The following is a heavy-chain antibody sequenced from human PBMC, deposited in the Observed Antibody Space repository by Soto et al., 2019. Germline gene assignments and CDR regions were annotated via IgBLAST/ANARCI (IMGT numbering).Heavy chain of an antibody. J-gene: IGHJ4*02. CDR3: ARVGGYSYGLPFGY. Sequence: QVQLVQSGAEVKKPGASVKVSCKASGYTFTSYAMHWVRQAPGQRLEWMGWINAGNGNTKYSQKFQGRVTITRDTSASTAYMEVSSLRSEDTAVYYCARVGGYSYGLPFGYWGQGTLVTVSS. CDR1: GYTFTSYA. CDR2: INAGNGNT. V-gene: IGHV1-3*01. D-gene: IGHD5-18*01.